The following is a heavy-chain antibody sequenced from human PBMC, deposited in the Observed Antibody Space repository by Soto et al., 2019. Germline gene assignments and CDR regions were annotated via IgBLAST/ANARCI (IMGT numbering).Heavy chain of an antibody. Sequence: QVQLVESGGGLVKPGGSLRLSCAASGFTFSDYYMSWIRQAPGTGLEWVSYVGRSGTYTNYADSVKGRFTISRDNAKNSLYLQMNSLRAEDTAVYYCATYYYDSSGYYYFAYWGQGTLVTVSS. D-gene: IGHD3-22*01. CDR3: ATYYYDSSGYYYFAY. J-gene: IGHJ4*02. V-gene: IGHV3-11*06. CDR2: VGRSGTYT. CDR1: GFTFSDYY.